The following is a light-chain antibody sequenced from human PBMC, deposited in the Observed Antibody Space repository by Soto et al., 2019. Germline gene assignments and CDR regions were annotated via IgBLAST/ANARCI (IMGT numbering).Light chain of an antibody. CDR1: SSNIGGNS. Sequence: PPSVSAAPGQKVTISCSGSSSNIGGNSVSWYQQLPGTAPKLLIYDDNKRPSGIPDRFSGSKSGTSATLGITGFQTGDEADYYCGSWDSNLSAYVFGTGTKVTVL. J-gene: IGLJ1*01. V-gene: IGLV1-51*01. CDR2: DDN. CDR3: GSWDSNLSAYV.